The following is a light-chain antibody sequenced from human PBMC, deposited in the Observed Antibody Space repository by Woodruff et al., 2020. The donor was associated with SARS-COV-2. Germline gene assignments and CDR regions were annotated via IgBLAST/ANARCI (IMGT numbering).Light chain of an antibody. J-gene: IGLJ1*01. V-gene: IGLV2-14*01. CDR2: DIS. CDR1: NF. Sequence: NFVSWYQQHPGKSPKLMIYDISRRPSGVSSRFSGSKSGNTASLTISGLQADDEADYYCISYTSNNTPYVFGTGTKVT. CDR3: ISYTSNNTPYV.